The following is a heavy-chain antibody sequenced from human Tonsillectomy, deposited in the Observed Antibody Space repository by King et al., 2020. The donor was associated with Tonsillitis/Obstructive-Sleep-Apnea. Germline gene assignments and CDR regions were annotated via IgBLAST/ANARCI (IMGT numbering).Heavy chain of an antibody. D-gene: IGHD6-25*01. CDR3: ARRGRSPPDAFDM. Sequence: QLVQSGAEVKKAGESLKISCKGSGYSFTNYWFGWVRQMPGKGLEWMGIIYPGDSTIMYSPSFQGQVTISADKSISTAYLQWSSLKASDTAMYFCARRGRSPPDAFDMWGQGTMVTVAS. CDR2: IYPGDSTI. CDR1: GYSFTNYW. V-gene: IGHV5-51*01. J-gene: IGHJ3*02.